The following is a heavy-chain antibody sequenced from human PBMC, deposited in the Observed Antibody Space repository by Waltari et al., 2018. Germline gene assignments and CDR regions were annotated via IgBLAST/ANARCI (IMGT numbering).Heavy chain of an antibody. CDR3: GRAYDSFYYYYYGMDV. J-gene: IGHJ6*02. CDR1: GGSFSGYY. CDR2: IKHSVGT. V-gene: IGHV4-34*01. D-gene: IGHD3-9*01. Sequence: QVQLQQWGAGLLKPSETLSLTCAVYGGSFSGYYWSWIRQPPGKGLEWIGEIKHSVGTTYNPSLKSRVTISLDTSKNQVSLKLSSVTAADTAVYYCGRAYDSFYYYYYGMDVWGQGTTVTVSS.